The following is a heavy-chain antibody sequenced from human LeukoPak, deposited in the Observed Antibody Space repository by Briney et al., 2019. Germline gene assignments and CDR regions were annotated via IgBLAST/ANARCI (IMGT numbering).Heavy chain of an antibody. CDR3: ARLCSGGSCYSANWFDP. J-gene: IGHJ5*02. D-gene: IGHD2-15*01. CDR2: INHSGST. CDR1: GGSFSGYY. Sequence: SETLSPTCAVYGGSFSGYYWSWIRQPPGKGLEWIGEINHSGSTNYNPSLKSRVTISVDTSKNQFSLKLSSVTAADTAVYYCARLCSGGSCYSANWFDPWGQGTLVTVSS. V-gene: IGHV4-34*01.